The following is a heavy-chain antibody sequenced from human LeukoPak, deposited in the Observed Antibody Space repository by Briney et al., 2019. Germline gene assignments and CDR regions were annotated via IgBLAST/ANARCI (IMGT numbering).Heavy chain of an antibody. CDR2: ISGSGGST. D-gene: IGHD1-26*01. CDR3: AKRLRDIVGARNAFDI. Sequence: GGSLRLSCAASGFTVSSNYMSWVRQAPGKGLEWVSAISGSGGSTDYADSVKGRFTISRDNSKNTLYLQMSSLRAEDTAVYYCAKRLRDIVGARNAFDIWGQGTMVSVSS. V-gene: IGHV3-23*01. J-gene: IGHJ3*02. CDR1: GFTVSSNY.